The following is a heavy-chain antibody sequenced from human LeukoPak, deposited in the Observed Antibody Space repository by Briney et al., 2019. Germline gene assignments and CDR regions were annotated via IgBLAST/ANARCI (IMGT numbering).Heavy chain of an antibody. V-gene: IGHV3-48*01. CDR1: GFTFSSYS. D-gene: IGHD6-13*01. Sequence: GGSLRLSCAASGFTFSSYSMNWVRQAPGKGLEWVSYISSSSSTIYYADSVKGRFTISRDNAKNSLYLQMNSLRAEDTAVYYCARDGSSWDFDYWGQGTPVTVSS. CDR2: ISSSSSTI. CDR3: ARDGSSWDFDY. J-gene: IGHJ4*02.